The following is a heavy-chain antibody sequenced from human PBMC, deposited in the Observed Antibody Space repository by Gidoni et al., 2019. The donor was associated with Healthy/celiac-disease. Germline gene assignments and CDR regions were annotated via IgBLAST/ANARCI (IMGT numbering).Heavy chain of an antibody. CDR1: GFTFSSYS. D-gene: IGHD3-3*01. CDR2: ISSSSSYI. V-gene: IGHV3-21*01. Sequence: EVQLVESGGGLVKPGGSLRLSCAASGFTFSSYSMNWVRQAPGKGLGWVSSISSSSSYIYYADSVKGRFTISRDNAKNSLYLQMNSLRAEDTAVHYCARGDVAGRYDFWSGYYTTWAFDIWGQGTMVTVSS. J-gene: IGHJ3*02. CDR3: ARGDVAGRYDFWSGYYTTWAFDI.